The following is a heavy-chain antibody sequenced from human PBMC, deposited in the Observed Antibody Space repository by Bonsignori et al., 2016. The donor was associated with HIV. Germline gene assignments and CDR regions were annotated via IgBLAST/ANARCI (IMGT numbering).Heavy chain of an antibody. J-gene: IGHJ5*02. CDR2: ISTTGSTI. D-gene: IGHD3-10*01. V-gene: IGHV3-11*01. Sequence: GESLKISCAGSELTFSDYYMSWIRQAPGKGLEWVSYISTTGSTIYYADSVKGRFTISRDTANNSLYLQMNSLRAEDTAVYYCARTGLYGWPWWFHPWGQGTLVTVSS. CDR3: ARTGLYGWPWWFHP. CDR1: ELTFSDYY.